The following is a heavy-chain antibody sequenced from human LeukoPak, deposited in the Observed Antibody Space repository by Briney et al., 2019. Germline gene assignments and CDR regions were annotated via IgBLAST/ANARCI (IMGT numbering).Heavy chain of an antibody. CDR1: GFTFSDYW. CDR3: ARAGRDGYNSFDY. J-gene: IGHJ4*02. D-gene: IGHD5-24*01. CDR2: INTDGSIT. Sequence: PGGSLRLSCAASGFTFSDYWIHWVRQAPGKGLVWVSRINTDGSITNYADSVKGRFTISRDNSKNTLYLQMNSLRAEDTAIYYCARAGRDGYNSFDYWGQGTLVTVPS. V-gene: IGHV3-74*01.